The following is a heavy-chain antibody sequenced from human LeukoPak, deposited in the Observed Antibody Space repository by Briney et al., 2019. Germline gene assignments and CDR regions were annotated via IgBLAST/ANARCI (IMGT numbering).Heavy chain of an antibody. CDR1: GGSISSYY. Sequence: SETLSLTCTVSGGSISSYYWSWVRQPPGKGLEWIGYIYYSGSTNYNPSLKSRVTISVDTSKNQFSLKLSSVTAADTAVYYCARRALESSGSSFDYWGQGTLVTVSS. CDR3: ARRALESSGSSFDY. CDR2: IYYSGST. J-gene: IGHJ4*02. V-gene: IGHV4-59*08. D-gene: IGHD3-10*01.